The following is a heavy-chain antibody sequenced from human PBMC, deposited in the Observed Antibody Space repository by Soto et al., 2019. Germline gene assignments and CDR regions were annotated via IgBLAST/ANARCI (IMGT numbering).Heavy chain of an antibody. J-gene: IGHJ3*02. CDR3: ARGGGGEFYYDSSGTDAFDI. Sequence: VASVKVSCKASGYTFTSYAMHWVRQAPGQRLEWMGWINAGNGNTKYSQKFQGRVTITRDTSASTAYMELSSLRSEDTAVYYCARGGGGEFYYDSSGTDAFDIWGQGTMVTVSS. D-gene: IGHD3-22*01. V-gene: IGHV1-3*01. CDR2: INAGNGNT. CDR1: GYTFTSYA.